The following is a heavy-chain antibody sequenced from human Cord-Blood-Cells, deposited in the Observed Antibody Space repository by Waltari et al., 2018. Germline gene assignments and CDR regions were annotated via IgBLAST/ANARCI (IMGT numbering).Heavy chain of an antibody. V-gene: IGHV3-7*01. CDR1: GFPFSSYW. J-gene: IGHJ3*02. CDR3: ARSIEGAFDI. CDR2: IKQDGSEK. Sequence: EVQLVESGGGLVQPGGSLRLYCAASGFPFSSYWFSRVRQAPGKGLEWVANIKQDGSEKYYVDSVKGRFTISRDNAKNSLYLQMNSLRAEDTAVYYCARSIEGAFDIWGQGTMVTVSS.